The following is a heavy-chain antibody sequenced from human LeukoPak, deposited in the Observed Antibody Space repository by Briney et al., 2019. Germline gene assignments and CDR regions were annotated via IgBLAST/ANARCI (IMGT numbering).Heavy chain of an antibody. CDR1: GFTFSSYA. J-gene: IGHJ5*02. CDR2: ISGSGGST. CDR3: AKDLWLERRSSNWFDP. D-gene: IGHD1-1*01. Sequence: PGGSLRLSCVASGFTFSSYAMSWVRQAPGKGLEWVSAISGSGGSTYYADSVKGRFTISRDNSKNTLYLQMNSLRAEDTAVYYCAKDLWLERRSSNWFDPWGQGTLVTVSS. V-gene: IGHV3-23*01.